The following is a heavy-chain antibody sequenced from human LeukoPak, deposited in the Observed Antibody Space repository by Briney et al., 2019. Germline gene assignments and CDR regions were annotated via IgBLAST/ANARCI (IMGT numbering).Heavy chain of an antibody. D-gene: IGHD3-10*01. V-gene: IGHV1-24*01. Sequence: ASVKISCKVSGYTLTELSMHWVRQAPGKGLEWMGGFDPEDGETIYAQKFQGRVTMTEDTSTDTAYMGLSSLRSEDTAVYYCAKWLGGWFLSSMYYFDYWGQGTLVTVSS. CDR2: FDPEDGET. J-gene: IGHJ4*02. CDR3: AKWLGGWFLSSMYYFDY. CDR1: GYTLTELS.